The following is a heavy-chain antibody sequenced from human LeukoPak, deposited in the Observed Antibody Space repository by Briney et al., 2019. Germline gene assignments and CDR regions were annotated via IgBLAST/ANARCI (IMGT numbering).Heavy chain of an antibody. D-gene: IGHD3-10*01. CDR3: VRGKQNMDV. V-gene: IGHV3-30*02. Sequence: LGGSRRLSCAASGFTFSDYGMHWVRQAPGKGLEWVAFIWSDGSKKYYADSVKGRFTISRDNSKNTLYLQMNSLRTEDTALYYCVRGKQNMDVWGKGTTVTISS. CDR1: GFTFSDYG. J-gene: IGHJ6*03. CDR2: IWSDGSKK.